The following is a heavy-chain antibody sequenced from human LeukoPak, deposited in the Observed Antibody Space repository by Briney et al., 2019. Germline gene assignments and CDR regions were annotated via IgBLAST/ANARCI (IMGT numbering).Heavy chain of an antibody. V-gene: IGHV1-2*02. Sequence: ASVKVSCEASGYTFTDYYIHWVRQAPGHGLEWLGWMNVKTGATSSAQRFPGRFTMTRDTSIGTASMEFSSLTSDDTAVYYCARQSGTYWGLDYWGQGTLVTVSS. D-gene: IGHD1-26*01. J-gene: IGHJ4*02. CDR2: MNVKTGAT. CDR1: GYTFTDYY. CDR3: ARQSGTYWGLDY.